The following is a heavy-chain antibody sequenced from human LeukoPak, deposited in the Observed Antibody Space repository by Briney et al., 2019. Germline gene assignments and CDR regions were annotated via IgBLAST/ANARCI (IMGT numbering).Heavy chain of an antibody. V-gene: IGHV1-18*01. Sequence: GASVKVSCKTSGYTFTSYGISWVRQAPGQGLEWMGWISADNGKTNYAQKLQGRVTMTTDTSTSTAYMELRSLRSDDTAVYYCARGPIIDIVIVPAADDYYYMDVWGKGTTVTVSS. CDR1: GYTFTSYG. J-gene: IGHJ6*03. CDR2: ISADNGKT. CDR3: ARGPIIDIVIVPAADDYYYMDV. D-gene: IGHD2-2*01.